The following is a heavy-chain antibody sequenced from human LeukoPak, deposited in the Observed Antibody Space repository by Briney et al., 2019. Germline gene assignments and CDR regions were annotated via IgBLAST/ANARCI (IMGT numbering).Heavy chain of an antibody. D-gene: IGHD6-19*01. CDR1: GGSISSGDYY. CDR3: ARIRSSGWYWVDY. Sequence: PSETLSLTCTVSGGSISSGDYYWSWIRQPPGKGLEWIGYIYYSGSTYYNPSLKSRVTISVDTSKNQFSLKLSSVTAADTAVYYCARIRSSGWYWVDYWGQGTLATVSS. J-gene: IGHJ4*02. V-gene: IGHV4-30-4*01. CDR2: IYYSGST.